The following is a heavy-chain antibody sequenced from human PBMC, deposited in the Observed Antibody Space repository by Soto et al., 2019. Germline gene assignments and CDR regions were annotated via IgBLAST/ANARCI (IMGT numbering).Heavy chain of an antibody. J-gene: IGHJ6*03. CDR2: IYYSGST. D-gene: IGHD2-2*01. V-gene: IGHV4-39*01. Sequence: SNTLSLTCTGSGGSIISSSYYWGWFRQPPGKGLGGIGSIYYSGSTYYNPSLKSRVTISVDTSKNQFSLKLSSVTAADTAVYYCASQYYQLLHYYMDVWGKGTTVT. CDR1: GGSIISSSYY. CDR3: ASQYYQLLHYYMDV.